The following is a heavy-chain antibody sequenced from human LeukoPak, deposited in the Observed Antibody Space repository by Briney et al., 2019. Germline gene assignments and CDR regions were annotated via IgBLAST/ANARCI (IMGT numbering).Heavy chain of an antibody. J-gene: IGHJ3*02. V-gene: IGHV3-53*01. CDR1: GFTVSSNY. CDR2: IYSGGST. D-gene: IGHD5-18*01. Sequence: GGSLRLSCAASGFTVSSNYMSWVRQAPGKGLEWASVIYSGGSTYYADSVKGRFTISRDNSKNTLYLQMNSLRAEVTAVYYCARERIQLWLRAGAFDIWGQGTMVTVSS. CDR3: ARERIQLWLRAGAFDI.